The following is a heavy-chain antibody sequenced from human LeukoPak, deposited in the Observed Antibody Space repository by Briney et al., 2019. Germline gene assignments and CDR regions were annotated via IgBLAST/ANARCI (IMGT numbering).Heavy chain of an antibody. J-gene: IGHJ4*02. D-gene: IGHD2-2*01. CDR1: GFTFINYG. V-gene: IGHV3-30*18. CDR3: GKEFGTWNQLPIGY. CDR2: VSYDGSDK. Sequence: GRSLRLSCAASGFTFINYGMHWVRQAPGKGLEWVALVSYDGSDKYSADSVKGRFTVSRDNSKNTLYLQMNRLRAEDTAVYYCGKEFGTWNQLPIGYWGQGTLVTVSS.